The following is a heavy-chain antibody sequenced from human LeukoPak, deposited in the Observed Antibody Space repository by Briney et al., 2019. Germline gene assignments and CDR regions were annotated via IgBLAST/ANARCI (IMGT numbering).Heavy chain of an antibody. D-gene: IGHD4/OR15-4a*01. V-gene: IGHV3-7*03. J-gene: IGHJ3*02. CDR3: VFSSYGAYLYGINI. CDR2: IKDDGSDK. CDR1: GFTFRNFW. Sequence: PGGSLILSCGVSGFTFRNFWMNWVRQAPGKGLEWVANIKDDGSDKYYVDSVKGRFSISKDNAKNSLYLQMNSLRAEDTASYHCVFSSYGAYLYGINIWGHGTMVTVSS.